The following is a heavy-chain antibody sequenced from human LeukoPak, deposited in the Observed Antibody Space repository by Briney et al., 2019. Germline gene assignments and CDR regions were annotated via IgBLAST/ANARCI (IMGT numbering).Heavy chain of an antibody. CDR1: GFTLSYYS. CDR3: TRDPGGVTKTYYLDY. CDR2: ISSDSNYI. J-gene: IGHJ4*02. Sequence: PGGSLRLSCTASGFTLSYYSINWVRQAPGKGLEWVSSISSDSNYIYYADSVKGRFNISRDNAKNSLYLQMNSLRAEDTAMYYCTRDPGGVTKTYYLDYWGQGALVTVSS. D-gene: IGHD4-23*01. V-gene: IGHV3-21*01.